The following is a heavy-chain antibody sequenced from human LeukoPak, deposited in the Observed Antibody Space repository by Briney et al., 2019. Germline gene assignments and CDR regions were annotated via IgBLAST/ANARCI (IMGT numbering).Heavy chain of an antibody. CDR1: GGSISSHY. Sequence: HSETLSLTCTVSGGSISSHYWSWIRQPPGKGLEWIGYIFNGGSTNYNPSLKGRVTMSIDTSRDQFSLRLSSVTAADTAIYYCASRPAGSTWYGVFDYWSQGTLVTVSS. D-gene: IGHD6-13*01. CDR2: IFNGGST. J-gene: IGHJ4*02. V-gene: IGHV4-59*11. CDR3: ASRPAGSTWYGVFDY.